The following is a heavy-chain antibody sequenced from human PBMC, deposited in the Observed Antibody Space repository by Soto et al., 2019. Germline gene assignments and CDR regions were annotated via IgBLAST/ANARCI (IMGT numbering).Heavy chain of an antibody. CDR2: IIPIFGTA. CDR1: GGTFSSYA. D-gene: IGHD6-6*01. CDR3: ARAEYSSSSGGFQYYYYHGMDV. J-gene: IGHJ6*02. Sequence: ASVKVSCKASGGTFSSYAISWVRQAPGQGLEWMGGIIPIFGTANYAQKFQGRVTITADKSTSTAYMELSSLRSEDTAVYYCARAEYSSSSGGFQYYYYHGMDVWGQGTTVTVSS. V-gene: IGHV1-69*06.